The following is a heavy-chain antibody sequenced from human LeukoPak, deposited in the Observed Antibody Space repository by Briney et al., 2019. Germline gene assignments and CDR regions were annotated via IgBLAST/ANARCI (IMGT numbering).Heavy chain of an antibody. D-gene: IGHD6-19*01. CDR1: GGSISSYY. J-gene: IGHJ4*02. CDR2: IYYSGST. V-gene: IGHV4-59*01. Sequence: PSETLSLTCTVSGGSISSYYWSWIRQPPGKGLEWIGYIYYSGSTNYNPSLKSRVTISVDTSKNQFSLKLSSVTAADTAVYYCARDSSGWATVFDCWGQGTLVTVSS. CDR3: ARDSSGWATVFDC.